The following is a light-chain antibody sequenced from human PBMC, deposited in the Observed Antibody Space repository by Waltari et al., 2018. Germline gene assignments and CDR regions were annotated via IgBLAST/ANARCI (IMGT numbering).Light chain of an antibody. CDR3: QHYVRLPAT. CDR1: LSVSTA. J-gene: IGKJ1*01. Sequence: ELVLTQYTGILHSSPGVSVTPSCRASLSVSTALACYQQTPGHAPMLLIFGASNSATVIPDRFGGSWSETDFSLTISRLEAEDLAVYYCQHYVRLPATFGRGTKVEIK. CDR2: GAS. V-gene: IGKV3-20*01.